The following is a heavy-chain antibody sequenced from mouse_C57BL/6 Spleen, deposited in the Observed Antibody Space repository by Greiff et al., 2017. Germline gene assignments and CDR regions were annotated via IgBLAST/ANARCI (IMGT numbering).Heavy chain of an antibody. CDR2: INPNNGGT. CDR1: GYTFSDYN. Sequence: EVQVVESGPELVKPGASVKMSCKASGYTFSDYNMHWVKQSHGKSLEWIGYINPNNGGTSYNQKFKGKATLTVNKSSSTAYMELRSLTSEDSAVYYCARYVGSSYGQNYAMDYWGQGTSVTVSS. CDR3: ARYVGSSYGQNYAMDY. V-gene: IGHV1-22*01. D-gene: IGHD1-1*01. J-gene: IGHJ4*01.